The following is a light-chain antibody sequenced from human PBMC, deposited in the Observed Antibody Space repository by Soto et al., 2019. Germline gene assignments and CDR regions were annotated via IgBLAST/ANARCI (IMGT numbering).Light chain of an antibody. CDR1: EDITTD. V-gene: IGKV1-6*01. J-gene: IGKJ1*01. CDR2: AAS. Sequence: AIQMTQSPSSLSASVGDRVTITCRASEDITTDLAWYQQKAGQAPKFLIYAASTLQGGVPSRFSGSGSGTDFTLTISSLQPEDFATYNCLQDYNYPRTFGQGTKVEV. CDR3: LQDYNYPRT.